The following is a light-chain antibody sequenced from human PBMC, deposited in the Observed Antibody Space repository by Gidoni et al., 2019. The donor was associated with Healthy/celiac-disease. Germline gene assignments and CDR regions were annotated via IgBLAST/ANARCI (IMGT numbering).Light chain of an antibody. CDR2: AAS. Sequence: DNQMTQSPSSLSASVGDRVTITCRAGRSISSYFYWYQQKPGKAPKLLIYAASSVQSGVPSRFRCRGSGTDFTLTMSSLQPEYFATYYCQQSYSTPPTFGQGTKVEIK. CDR1: RSISSY. J-gene: IGKJ1*01. V-gene: IGKV1-39*01. CDR3: QQSYSTPPT.